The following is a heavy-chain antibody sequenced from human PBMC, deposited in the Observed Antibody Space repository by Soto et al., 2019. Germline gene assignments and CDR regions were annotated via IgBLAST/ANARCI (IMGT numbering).Heavy chain of an antibody. CDR3: AREDFGNYYFDY. CDR1: GFTFSHYA. V-gene: IGHV3-30-3*01. CDR2: ISYDGSNK. Sequence: QVQLVESGGGVVQPGRSLRLSCAASGFTFSHYAMHWVRQAPGKGLEWIAIISYDGSNKYYADSVRGRFTISRDNSKSTLVLQMNSPRAEDAAVYFCAREDFGNYYFDYWGQGTLVTVSS. D-gene: IGHD1-7*01. J-gene: IGHJ4*02.